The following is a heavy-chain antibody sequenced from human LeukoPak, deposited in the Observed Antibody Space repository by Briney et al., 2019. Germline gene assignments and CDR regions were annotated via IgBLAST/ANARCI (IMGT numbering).Heavy chain of an antibody. J-gene: IGHJ3*02. CDR1: GFTFISYA. CDR3: ARDEDGSGTYDAFDI. V-gene: IGHV3-30-3*01. D-gene: IGHD3-10*01. CDR2: ISYDGSNK. Sequence: PGGSLRLSCAASGFTFISYAMHWVRQAPGKGLGWVAVISYDGSNKYYADSVKGRFTISRDNSKNTLFLQMNSLRAEGSAVFYCARDEDGSGTYDAFDIWGQGTMVTVSS.